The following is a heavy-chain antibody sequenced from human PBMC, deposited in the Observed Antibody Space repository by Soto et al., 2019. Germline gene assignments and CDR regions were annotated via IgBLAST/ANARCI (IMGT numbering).Heavy chain of an antibody. CDR3: ARDRLVPYGYGLDV. CDR1: GFTFRSYG. J-gene: IGHJ6*02. Sequence: QMQLVESGGGVVHPGRSLRLSCAASGFTFRSYGIHWVRQAPGKGLEWVALIWFDGSKKYYVDSVKGRFAVSRDNSKNTLYLQMKSLRVEDTAVYYCARDRLVPYGYGLDVWGQGTTVTVSS. CDR2: IWFDGSKK. D-gene: IGHD2-2*01. V-gene: IGHV3-33*01.